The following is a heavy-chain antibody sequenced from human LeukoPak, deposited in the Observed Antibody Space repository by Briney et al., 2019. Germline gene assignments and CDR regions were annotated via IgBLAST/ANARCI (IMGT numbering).Heavy chain of an antibody. Sequence: GESLKISCKGSGYSFTSYWIGWVRQMPGKGLEWMGIIYPGDSDTRYSPSFQGQVTISADKSIKTVYLQWTSLKASDTATYYCARGTPRAPFDYWGQGTLVTVSS. V-gene: IGHV5-51*01. D-gene: IGHD2-15*01. CDR1: GYSFTSYW. J-gene: IGHJ4*02. CDR2: IYPGDSDT. CDR3: ARGTPRAPFDY.